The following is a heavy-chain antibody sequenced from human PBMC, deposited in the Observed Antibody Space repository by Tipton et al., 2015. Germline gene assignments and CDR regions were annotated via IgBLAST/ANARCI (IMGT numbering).Heavy chain of an antibody. CDR3: ASSNYYDTCWY. D-gene: IGHD3-22*01. V-gene: IGHV4-59*07. CDR1: GDSIMSYY. J-gene: IGHJ4*02. Sequence: TLSLTCNVSGDSIMSYYWSWIRQPPGKGLEWIGYIFNSGRTSYNPPLKSRVTISVDTSKNQFSLKLSSVTAADTAVYYCASSNYYDTCWYWGQGTLVTVSS. CDR2: IFNSGRT.